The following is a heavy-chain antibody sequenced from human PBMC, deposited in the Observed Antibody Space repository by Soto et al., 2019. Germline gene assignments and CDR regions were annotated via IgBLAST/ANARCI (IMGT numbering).Heavy chain of an antibody. J-gene: IGHJ5*02. CDR1: GGSISSGEYY. CDR2: IYYSGST. V-gene: IGHV4-30-4*01. Sequence: PSETLCLTWRVAGGSISSGEYYWSWLRQPPGKGLEWIGYIYYSGSTYYNPSLKSRVTISVDTSKNQFSLKLSSVTAADTAVYYCARTTTVLPWFDPWGQGTLVTVSS. D-gene: IGHD4-4*01. CDR3: ARTTTVLPWFDP.